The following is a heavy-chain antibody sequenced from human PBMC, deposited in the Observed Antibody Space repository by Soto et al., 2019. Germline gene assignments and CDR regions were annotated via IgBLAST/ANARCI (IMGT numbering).Heavy chain of an antibody. V-gene: IGHV3-30-3*01. CDR2: ISYDGSNK. Sequence: LGGSLRLSCAASGFTFSSYAMHWVRQAPGKGLEWVAVISYDGSNKYYADSVKGRFTISRDNSKNTLYLQMNSLRAEDTAVYYCARDPHLYSSGFSWGQGTLVTVSS. J-gene: IGHJ5*02. CDR3: ARDPHLYSSGFS. CDR1: GFTFSSYA. D-gene: IGHD3-10*01.